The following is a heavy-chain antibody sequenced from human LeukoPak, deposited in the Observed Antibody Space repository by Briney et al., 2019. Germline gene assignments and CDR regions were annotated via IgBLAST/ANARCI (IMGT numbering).Heavy chain of an antibody. CDR3: ARQGSGSYYRRPFDF. D-gene: IGHD1-26*01. CDR1: GDSISSNNYY. J-gene: IGHJ4*02. Sequence: SETLSLTCTVSGDSISSNNYYWGWIRQPPAKGLEWIGSIHYSGNTYYNPSLKSRVTISVDTSKNQFSLKLTSVTAADTAVFYCARQGSGSYYRRPFDFWGQGTLVTVSS. V-gene: IGHV4-39*01. CDR2: IHYSGNT.